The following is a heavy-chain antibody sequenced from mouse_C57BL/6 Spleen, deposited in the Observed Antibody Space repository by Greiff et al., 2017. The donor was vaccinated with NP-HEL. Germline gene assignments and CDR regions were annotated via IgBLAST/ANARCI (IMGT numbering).Heavy chain of an antibody. D-gene: IGHD1-1*01. J-gene: IGHJ4*01. Sequence: VKLMESGPGLVQPSQSLSITCTVSGFSLTSYGVHWVRQSPGKGLEWLGVIWRGGSTDYNAAFMSRLSITKDNSKSQVFFKMNSLQADDTAIYYCAKSPTTVVATEAMDYWGQGTSVTVSS. V-gene: IGHV2-5*01. CDR1: GFSLTSYG. CDR3: AKSPTTVVATEAMDY. CDR2: IWRGGST.